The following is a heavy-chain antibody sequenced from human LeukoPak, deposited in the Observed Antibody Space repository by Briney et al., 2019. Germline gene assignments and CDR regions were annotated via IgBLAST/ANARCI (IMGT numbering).Heavy chain of an antibody. D-gene: IGHD1-26*01. CDR3: ARRSSGSPPYYFGY. Sequence: GGSLRLSCAASGLTFSSYWMYWVRQAPGKGLVWVSRINSDGSSTSYADSVKGRFTISRDNAKNTLYLQMNSLRAEDTAVYYCARRSSGSPPYYFGYWGQGTLVTVSP. V-gene: IGHV3-74*01. CDR2: INSDGSST. J-gene: IGHJ4*02. CDR1: GLTFSSYW.